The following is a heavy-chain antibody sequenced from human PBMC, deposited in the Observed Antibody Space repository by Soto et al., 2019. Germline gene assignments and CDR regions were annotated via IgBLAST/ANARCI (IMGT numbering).Heavy chain of an antibody. CDR2: IYWDDDK. J-gene: IGHJ4*02. CDR3: AHRDSLAAAGTVCDY. CDR1: GFSHSASGMG. D-gene: IGHD6-13*01. V-gene: IGHV2-5*02. Sequence: QITLKESGPKLVKPTQTLTMTCTFSGFSHSASGMGVGWIRQPPGKALEWLALIYWDDDKRYSPSLKSRLTITKHTSKNQVVVTMNNMDTLDTATYCCAHRDSLAAAGTVCDYWGQGTLVTVSS.